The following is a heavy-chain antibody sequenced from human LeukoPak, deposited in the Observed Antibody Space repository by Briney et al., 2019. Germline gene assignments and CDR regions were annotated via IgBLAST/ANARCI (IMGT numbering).Heavy chain of an antibody. V-gene: IGHV5-51*01. CDR3: ARIYRNYGMDV. D-gene: IGHD5-18*01. CDR2: IYPGDSDT. CDR1: GYTFTNYW. Sequence: GESLKISCKGSGYTFTNYWIGWVRQMPGKGLEWMGIIYPGDSDTRYSPSFQGQVTISADKSITTAYLQLSSLKASDTAMFYCARIYRNYGMDVWGQGTTVTVSS. J-gene: IGHJ6*02.